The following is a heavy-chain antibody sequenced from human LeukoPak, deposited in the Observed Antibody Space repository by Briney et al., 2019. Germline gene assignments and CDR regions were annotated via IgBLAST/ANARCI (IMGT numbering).Heavy chain of an antibody. CDR2: FDPEDGET. CDR3: ARGHYYDSSGYYPGDY. Sequence: ASVTVSCTVSGYTLTELSMHWVRQAPGKGLEWMGGFDPEDGETIYAQKFQGRVTMTEDTSTDTAYMELSSLRSEDTAVYYCARGHYYDSSGYYPGDYWGQGTLVTVSS. J-gene: IGHJ4*02. V-gene: IGHV1-24*01. CDR1: GYTLTELS. D-gene: IGHD3-22*01.